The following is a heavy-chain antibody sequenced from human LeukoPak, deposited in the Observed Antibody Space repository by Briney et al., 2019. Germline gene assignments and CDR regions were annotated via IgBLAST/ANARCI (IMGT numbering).Heavy chain of an antibody. V-gene: IGHV3-33*01. CDR1: GFTFSSYG. CDR2: IWFDGKNE. CDR3: VDIGSSPDLDY. Sequence: PGGSLRLSCAASGFTFSSYGMHWVRQAPGKGLEWVADIWFDGKNEHFADTVKGRFTISRDNSKNTMYLQINSLRAEDTAVYYCVDIGSSPDLDYWGQGTLVTVSS. D-gene: IGHD6-6*01. J-gene: IGHJ4*02.